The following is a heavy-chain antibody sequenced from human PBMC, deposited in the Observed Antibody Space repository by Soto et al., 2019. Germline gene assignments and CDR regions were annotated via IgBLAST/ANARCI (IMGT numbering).Heavy chain of an antibody. CDR2: INAGNGAT. J-gene: IGHJ4*02. Sequence: GASVKVSCKASGYTFTTYAMHWVRQPPGQRLERMGWINAGNGATKYSQNFQDRVTIARDTSANTAFMELRSLRSEDTAVYYCASGSAAASQYYVDYWAEGSLVTVSS. V-gene: IGHV1-3*01. CDR3: ASGSAAASQYYVDY. CDR1: GYTFTTYA. D-gene: IGHD6-13*01.